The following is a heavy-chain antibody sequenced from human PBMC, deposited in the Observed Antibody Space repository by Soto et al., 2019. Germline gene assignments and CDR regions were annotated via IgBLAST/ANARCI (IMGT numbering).Heavy chain of an antibody. Sequence: VSVKGYWKASGYKFTSYDSNWVRQATRQGLEWMGWMNPNSGNTGYAQKFQGRVTMTRNTSISTAYMELSSLRSEDTAVYYCARGQDGTYYYDSSGYREFDYWGQGTLVTVSS. J-gene: IGHJ4*02. V-gene: IGHV1-8*01. D-gene: IGHD3-22*01. CDR1: GYKFTSYD. CDR2: MNPNSGNT. CDR3: ARGQDGTYYYDSSGYREFDY.